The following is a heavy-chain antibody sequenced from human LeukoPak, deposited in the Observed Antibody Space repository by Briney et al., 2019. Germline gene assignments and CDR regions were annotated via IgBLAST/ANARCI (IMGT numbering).Heavy chain of an antibody. J-gene: IGHJ6*02. CDR1: GGSISSGGYY. D-gene: IGHD3-3*01. CDR2: IYYSGST. CDR3: ARDRERYDFWSGYYTGNYYYGMDV. Sequence: SQTLSLTCTVSGGSISSGGYYWSWIRQHPGKGLEWIGYIYYSGSTYYNPSLKSRVTISVDTSKNQFPLKLSSVTAADTAVYYCARDRERYDFWSGYYTGNYYYGMDVWGQGTTVTVSS. V-gene: IGHV4-31*03.